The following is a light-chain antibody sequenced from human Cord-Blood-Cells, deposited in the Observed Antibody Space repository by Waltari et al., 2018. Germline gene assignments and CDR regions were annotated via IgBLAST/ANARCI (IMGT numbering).Light chain of an antibody. CDR3: QQRSNWPL. CDR2: DAS. CDR1: QSVSSY. J-gene: IGKJ4*01. Sequence: EIVLTQSPATLSLSPGERATLSGRASQSVSSYLAWYQQKPGQAPRLLIYDASNWATGIPARFSGSGSGTDFTLTISSLEPEDFAVYYCQQRSNWPLFGGGTKVEIK. V-gene: IGKV3-11*01.